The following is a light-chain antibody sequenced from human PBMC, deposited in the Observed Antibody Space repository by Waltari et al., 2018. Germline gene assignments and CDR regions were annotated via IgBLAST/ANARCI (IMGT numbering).Light chain of an antibody. CDR3: QQDYRTPT. CDR2: LAS. V-gene: IGKV4-1*01. J-gene: IGKJ4*01. Sequence: DIMMTQSPHSLAVSLGERATINCKSSQSVLYSSNNKNYLGSYQQKPGQPPKLLIYLASSREPVVPDRFSGSGSGTDVNHTISSLQAEDVVVYHWQQDYRTPTIGGGTKVEIK. CDR1: QSVLYSSNNKNY.